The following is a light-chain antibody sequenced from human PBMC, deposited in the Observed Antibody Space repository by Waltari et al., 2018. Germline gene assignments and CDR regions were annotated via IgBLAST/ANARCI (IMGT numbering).Light chain of an antibody. CDR1: RTDLCAFND. J-gene: IGLJ3*02. CDR3: ASFISGSTSSVL. CDR2: EVT. V-gene: IGLV2-14*01. Sequence: QSALPQPASVSGSPGQSIPLSCTGTRTDLCAFNDASLFPQPHQQHPGKAPKFWIYEVTNRPSGVSYRFSGSKSGNTASLTISGLQAEDEAYYHCASFISGSTSSVLFGGGTKLTVL.